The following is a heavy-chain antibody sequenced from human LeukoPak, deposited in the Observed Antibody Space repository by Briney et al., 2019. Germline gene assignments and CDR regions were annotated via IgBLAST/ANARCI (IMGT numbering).Heavy chain of an antibody. CDR3: VRDRAPWGGALGGAKGMDV. Sequence: GGSLRLSCAASGFTFSNYAFHWVRQPPGKGLEWAAEISYEGSVTYYADSVKGRFTVSRDNSKKTLDLQMNSLRVEDTAVYYCVRDRAPWGGALGGAKGMDVWGEGTTVIVSS. D-gene: IGHD3-10*01. CDR2: ISYEGSVT. J-gene: IGHJ6*03. CDR1: GFTFSNYA. V-gene: IGHV3-30*01.